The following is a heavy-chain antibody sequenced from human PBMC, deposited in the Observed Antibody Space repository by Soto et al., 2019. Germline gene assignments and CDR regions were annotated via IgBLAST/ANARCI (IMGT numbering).Heavy chain of an antibody. D-gene: IGHD5-12*01. CDR1: GYTFTSYT. J-gene: IGHJ4*02. Sequence: QVQLVQSGAEVKKPGASVKVSCKASGYTFTSYTMHWVRQAPGQRLEWMGWINAGNGNTKYSQKFQGRVTITRDTSASRAYMELSSLRSEDTAVYYCARFGGYSGYDSLDYWGQGTLVTVSS. CDR3: ARFGGYSGYDSLDY. CDR2: INAGNGNT. V-gene: IGHV1-3*01.